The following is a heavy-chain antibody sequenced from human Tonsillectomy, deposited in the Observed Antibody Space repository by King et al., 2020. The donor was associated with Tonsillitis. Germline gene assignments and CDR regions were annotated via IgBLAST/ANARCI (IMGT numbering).Heavy chain of an antibody. Sequence: QLVESGGGLVQPGGSLRVSCAHSGFTCRSHWMSWVRKAPGKGLEWVANIKEDGSEKYHVDSVKGRFTISRDNAKNSLYLQMNSLRAEDTAVYYCARPYYYEPFYFDYWGQGTLVTVSS. D-gene: IGHD3-22*01. CDR2: IKEDGSEK. CDR3: ARPYYYEPFYFDY. CDR1: GFTCRSHW. J-gene: IGHJ4*02. V-gene: IGHV3-7*01.